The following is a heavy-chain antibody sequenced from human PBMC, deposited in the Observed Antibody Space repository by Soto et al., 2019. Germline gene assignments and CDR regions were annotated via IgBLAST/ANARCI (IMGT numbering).Heavy chain of an antibody. CDR1: GYTFTSYS. CDR3: ARVTPYYDFGSYYYGMDV. V-gene: IGHV1-3*01. J-gene: IGHJ6*02. Sequence: ASVKVSCKASGYTFTSYSMHWVRQAPGQRLEWMGWINAGNGNTKYSQKFQGRVTITRDTSASTAYMELSSLRSEDTAVYYCARVTPYYDFGSYYYGMDVWGQGTTVTVSS. CDR2: INAGNGNT. D-gene: IGHD3-3*01.